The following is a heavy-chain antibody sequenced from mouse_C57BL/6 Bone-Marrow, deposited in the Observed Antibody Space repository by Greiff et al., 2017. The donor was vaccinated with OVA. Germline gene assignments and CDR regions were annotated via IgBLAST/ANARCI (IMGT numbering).Heavy chain of an antibody. CDR1: GFTFTDYY. D-gene: IGHD2-4*01. CDR3: ARPVIYYDYDESYAMDY. V-gene: IGHV7-3*01. J-gene: IGHJ4*01. CDR2: IRNKANGYTT. Sequence: EVMLVESGGGLVQPGGSLSLSCAASGFTFTDYYMSWVRQPPGKALEWLGFIRNKANGYTTEYSASVKGRFTISRDNSQSILYLQMNALRSVDSATYYCARPVIYYDYDESYAMDYWGQGTSVTVSS.